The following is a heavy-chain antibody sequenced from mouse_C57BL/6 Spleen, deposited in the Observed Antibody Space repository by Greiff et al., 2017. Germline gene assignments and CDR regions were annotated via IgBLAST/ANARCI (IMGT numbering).Heavy chain of an antibody. V-gene: IGHV1-81*01. D-gene: IGHD2-4*01. CDR1: GYTFTSYG. CDR3: ARGDDYDPWFAD. CDR2: IYPRSGNT. Sequence: QVQLQQSGAELARPGASVKLSCKASGYTFTSYGISWVKQRTGQGLEWIGEIYPRSGNTYYNEKFKGKATLTADKSSSTADMELRSLTSEDSAVYFCARGDDYDPWFADWGQGTLVTVSA. J-gene: IGHJ3*01.